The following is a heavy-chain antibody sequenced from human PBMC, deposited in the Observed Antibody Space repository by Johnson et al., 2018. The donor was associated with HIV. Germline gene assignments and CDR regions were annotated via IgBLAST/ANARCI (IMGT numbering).Heavy chain of an antibody. Sequence: VQLVESGGGLIQPGGSLRLSCAASGFTFSSYAMSWVRQAPGQGLEWVAFIRYDGSNTYHAEPVKGRFSISRDNAKNSLYLQMNSLRGEDTALYYCARAGGAVGVNGFDMWGQGTMVTVSS. V-gene: IGHV3-7*03. J-gene: IGHJ3*02. CDR3: ARAGGAVGVNGFDM. CDR2: IRYDGSNT. CDR1: GFTFSSYA. D-gene: IGHD1-26*01.